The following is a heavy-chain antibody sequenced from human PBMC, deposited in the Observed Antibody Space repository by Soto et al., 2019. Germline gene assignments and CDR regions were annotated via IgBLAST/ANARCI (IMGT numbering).Heavy chain of an antibody. CDR3: ARDRGYDAHDYYYNAMDV. J-gene: IGHJ6*02. CDR1: GFTFSSYS. V-gene: IGHV3-21*01. D-gene: IGHD2-15*01. CDR2: ISSSSSYI. Sequence: PGGSLRLSCAASGFTFSSYSMNWVRQAPGKGLEWVSSISSSSSYIFYAESVKGRFTISRDNAKNSLYLQMNSLGVEDTAVYYCARDRGYDAHDYYYNAMDVWGQGTTVTVSS.